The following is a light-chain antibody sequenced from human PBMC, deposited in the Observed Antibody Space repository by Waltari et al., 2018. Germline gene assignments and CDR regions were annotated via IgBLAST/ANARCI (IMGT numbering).Light chain of an antibody. Sequence: EIVLTQSPATLSLSPGDRATLSCRASQSVSSYLAWYQQRPGQAPRLLISDASNRATGIPARFSGSGSGTDFSLTISSLEPEDFAVYYCQQRNIWPPMYTFGQGTKLE. CDR2: DAS. V-gene: IGKV3-11*01. J-gene: IGKJ2*01. CDR3: QQRNIWPPMYT. CDR1: QSVSSY.